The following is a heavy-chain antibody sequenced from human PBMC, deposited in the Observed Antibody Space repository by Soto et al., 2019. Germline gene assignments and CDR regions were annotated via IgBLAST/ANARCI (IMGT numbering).Heavy chain of an antibody. D-gene: IGHD2-2*01. CDR1: GGTFSSYA. CDR3: GSWTTDIVVVPAAPGIAVAGTGWFDP. V-gene: IGHV1-69*01. J-gene: IGHJ5*02. Sequence: QVQLVQSGAEVKKPWSSVNVSCKASGGTFSSYAISWVRQAPGQGLEWMGGIIPIIGTANYAQKFQGRVTITADESTSTAYMELTSVRSEDTAVYYCGSWTTDIVVVPAAPGIAVAGTGWFDPWGQGTLVTVSS. CDR2: IIPIIGTA.